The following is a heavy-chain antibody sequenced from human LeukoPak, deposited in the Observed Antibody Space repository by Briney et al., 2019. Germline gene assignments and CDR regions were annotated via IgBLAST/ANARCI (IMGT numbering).Heavy chain of an antibody. J-gene: IGHJ4*02. Sequence: SETLSLTCTVSGYSISSGYYWGWIRQPPGKGLEWIGSIYHSGSTYYNPSLKSRVTISVDTSKNQFSLKLSSVTAADTAVYYCARAEYYGSGTLRDYWGQGTLVTVSS. D-gene: IGHD3-10*01. CDR2: IYHSGST. CDR3: ARAEYYGSGTLRDY. V-gene: IGHV4-38-2*02. CDR1: GYSISSGYY.